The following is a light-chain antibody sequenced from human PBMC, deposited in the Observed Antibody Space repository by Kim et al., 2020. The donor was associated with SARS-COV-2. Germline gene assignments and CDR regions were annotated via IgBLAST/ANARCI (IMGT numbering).Light chain of an antibody. Sequence: SYELTQPPSLSVSPGQTATISCSGHKLGNKNACWYQRKPGQSPVLIIYQDTKRPSGIPERFFGSNSGDTATLTITGAQATDDAEYYCQAWGRTSVVFGGGTQLTVL. CDR3: QAWGRTSVV. J-gene: IGLJ2*01. V-gene: IGLV3-1*01. CDR1: KLGNKN. CDR2: QDT.